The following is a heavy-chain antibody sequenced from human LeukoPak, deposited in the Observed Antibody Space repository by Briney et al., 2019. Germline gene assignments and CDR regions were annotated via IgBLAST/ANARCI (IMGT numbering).Heavy chain of an antibody. J-gene: IGHJ4*02. Sequence: SETLSLTCTVSGGSISSYYWSWIRQPPGKGLEWIGYIYYSGSTNYNPSLKSRVTISVDTSKNQFSLKLSSVTAADTAVYYCARPYSSGWYVGYWGQGTLVTVSS. CDR3: ARPYSSGWYVGY. D-gene: IGHD6-19*01. V-gene: IGHV4-59*08. CDR1: GGSISSYY. CDR2: IYYSGST.